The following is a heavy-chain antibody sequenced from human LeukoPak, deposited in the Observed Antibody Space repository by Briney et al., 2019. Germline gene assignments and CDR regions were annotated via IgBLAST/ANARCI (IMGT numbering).Heavy chain of an antibody. V-gene: IGHV3-48*03. CDR3: ARSDNWNSIPFDY. J-gene: IGHJ4*02. CDR2: ISSSGSTI. CDR1: RFTFSSYE. Sequence: GGSLRLSCAASRFTFSSYEMNWVGQAQGKGLEWVSYISSSGSTIYYADSVKGRFTISRDNAKNSLYLQMNSLRAEDTAVYYCARSDNWNSIPFDYWGQGTLLTVSS. D-gene: IGHD1-7*01.